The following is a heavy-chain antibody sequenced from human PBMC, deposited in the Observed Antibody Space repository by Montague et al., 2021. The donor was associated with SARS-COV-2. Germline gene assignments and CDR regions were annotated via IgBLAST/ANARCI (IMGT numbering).Heavy chain of an antibody. J-gene: IGHJ6*02. CDR1: GDSISTSY. CDR2: IYYSGRT. V-gene: IGHV4-59*01. Sequence: SETLSLTCTVSGDSISTSYWAWIRQPPGKGLEWIGYIYYSGRTSYNSSLKSRVTISVDTSNNQVSLNLSSVTAADTAVYFCARAVRRSPDTTDLYYYKGMDVWGQGTTVTVSS. CDR3: ARAVRRSPDTTDLYYYKGMDV. D-gene: IGHD1-1*01.